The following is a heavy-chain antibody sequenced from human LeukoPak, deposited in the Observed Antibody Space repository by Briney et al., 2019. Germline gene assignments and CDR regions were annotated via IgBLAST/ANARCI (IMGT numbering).Heavy chain of an antibody. V-gene: IGHV4-39*07. D-gene: IGHD3-3*01. J-gene: IGHJ4*02. CDR1: GGSISSSSYY. CDR3: ARGRRLRFLEWLANHYFDY. CDR2: IYYSGST. Sequence: PSETLSLTCTVSGGSISSSSYYWGWIRQPPGKGLEWIGSIYYSGSTYYNPSLKSRVTISVDTSKNQFSLKLSSVTAADTAVYYCARGRRLRFLEWLANHYFDYWGQGTLVTVSS.